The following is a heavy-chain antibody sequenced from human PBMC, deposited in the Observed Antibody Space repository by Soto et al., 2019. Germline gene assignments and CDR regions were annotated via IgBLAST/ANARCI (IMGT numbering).Heavy chain of an antibody. CDR2: VNPYNGNT. CDR1: GYSFPSYG. CDR3: ARGGGGDYLDY. D-gene: IGHD3-16*01. Sequence: HLVQSGAEVKKPGASMKVSCKASGYSFPSYGVTWVRQAPGQGLEWMGWVNPYNGNTNYAQKVQGRVTMTTDTSTSTAYMELRSLRSDDTAVYYCARGGGGDYLDYWGQGTLVTVSS. V-gene: IGHV1-18*01. J-gene: IGHJ4*02.